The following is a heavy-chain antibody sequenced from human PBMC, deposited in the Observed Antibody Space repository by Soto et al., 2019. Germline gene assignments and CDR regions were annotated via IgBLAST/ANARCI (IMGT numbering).Heavy chain of an antibody. CDR2: ISGSGGST. CDR1: GFTFSSYA. V-gene: IGHV3-23*01. J-gene: IGHJ3*02. CDR3: AKDHYGVQMMWTGDIRGYDAFDI. Sequence: GGSLRLSCAASGFTFSSYAMSWVRQAPGKGLEWVSAISGSGGSTYYADSVKGRFTISRDNSKNTLYLQMNSLRAEDTAVYYCAKDHYGVQMMWTGDIRGYDAFDIWGQGTMVTVSS. D-gene: IGHD3-10*01.